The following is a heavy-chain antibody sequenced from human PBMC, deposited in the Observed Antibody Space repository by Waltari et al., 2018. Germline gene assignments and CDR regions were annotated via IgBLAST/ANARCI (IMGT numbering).Heavy chain of an antibody. J-gene: IGHJ5*02. V-gene: IGHV3-48*03. D-gene: IGHD2-21*01. CDR1: GFTFRSYE. Sequence: EVQLVESGGGLVQIGGSLRLSCAASGFTFRSYEMHWVRQAPGKGLEWVSYISDSGSTIYYADAVKGRFTISRDNAKNSLYLQMNSLRAEDTAVYYCARIPYTNWFDPWGQGTLVTVSS. CDR2: ISDSGSTI. CDR3: ARIPYTNWFDP.